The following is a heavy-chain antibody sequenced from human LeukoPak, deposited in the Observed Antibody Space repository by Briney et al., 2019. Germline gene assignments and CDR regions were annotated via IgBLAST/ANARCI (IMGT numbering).Heavy chain of an antibody. CDR2: IKSKTDGGTT. D-gene: IGHD3-22*01. CDR3: ARAYYYDSSGYRY. J-gene: IGHJ4*02. Sequence: GGSLRLSCAASGFTFSNAWMNWVRQAPGKGLEWVGRIKSKTDGGTTDYAAPVKGRFTISRDDSKNTLYLQMSSLRTEDTAVYYCARAYYYDSSGYRYWGQGTLVTVSS. V-gene: IGHV3-15*07. CDR1: GFTFSNAW.